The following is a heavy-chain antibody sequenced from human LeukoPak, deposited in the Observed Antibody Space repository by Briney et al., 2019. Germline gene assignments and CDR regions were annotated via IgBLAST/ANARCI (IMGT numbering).Heavy chain of an antibody. CDR3: ARANDYGDYIWFDP. V-gene: IGHV4-59*01. Sequence: PSETLSLTCTVSGGSISSYYWSWIRQPPGKGLEWIAYISDIGSINYNPPLKSRVAISLDTSKNQFSLKLSSVTAADTAVYYCARANDYGDYIWFDPWGQGTLVTVSS. CDR2: ISDIGSI. J-gene: IGHJ5*02. D-gene: IGHD4-17*01. CDR1: GGSISSYY.